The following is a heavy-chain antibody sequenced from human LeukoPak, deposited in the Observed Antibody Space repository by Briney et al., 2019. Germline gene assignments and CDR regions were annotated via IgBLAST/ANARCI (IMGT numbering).Heavy chain of an antibody. CDR3: ARGSYSSDYYYYYYMDV. CDR2: IYYSGST. V-gene: IGHV4-59*01. Sequence: SETLSLTCTVSGGSISSYYWSWIRQPPGKGLEWIGYIYYSGSTNYNPSLKSRVTISVDTSKNQFSLKLSSVTAADTAVYYCARGSYSSDYYYYYYMDVWGKGTTVTVSS. D-gene: IGHD1-26*01. J-gene: IGHJ6*03. CDR1: GGSISSYY.